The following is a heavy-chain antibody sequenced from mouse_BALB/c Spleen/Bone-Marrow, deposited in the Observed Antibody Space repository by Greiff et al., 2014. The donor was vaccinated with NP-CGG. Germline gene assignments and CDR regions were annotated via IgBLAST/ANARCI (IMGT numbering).Heavy chain of an antibody. Sequence: EVQLVESGGGLVKPGGSLKLSCAASGFTFSSYAMSWVRQTPEKRLEWVATISSGGSYTYYADSVKGRFTISRDTAKNTLYLQMSSLRSEDTAIYYCARQDYYGSSPPWYFDVWGAGTTVTVSS. CDR3: ARQDYYGSSPPWYFDV. CDR1: GFTFSSYA. J-gene: IGHJ1*01. D-gene: IGHD1-1*01. CDR2: ISSGGSYT. V-gene: IGHV5-9-3*01.